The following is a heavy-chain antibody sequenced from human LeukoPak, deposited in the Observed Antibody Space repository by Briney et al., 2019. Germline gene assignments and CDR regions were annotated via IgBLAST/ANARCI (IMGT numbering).Heavy chain of an antibody. V-gene: IGHV5-51*01. CDR1: GYSFTTYW. J-gene: IGHJ4*02. CDR3: TRGDPYGSGFQLSY. D-gene: IGHD3-22*01. CDR2: IDPGDSDT. Sequence: GGSLKISCQGFGYSFTTYWIGWVRQLPGKGLEWMGIIDPGDSDTRYSPSFQGQVTISVDKSISTAYLQWSSLKASDTAMYYCTRGDPYGSGFQLSYWGQGTLVTVSS.